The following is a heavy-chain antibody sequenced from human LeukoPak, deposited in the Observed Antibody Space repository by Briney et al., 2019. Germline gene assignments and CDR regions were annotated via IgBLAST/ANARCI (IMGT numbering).Heavy chain of an antibody. V-gene: IGHV4-4*02. D-gene: IGHD1-26*01. CDR1: GGSISGTNW. CDR3: SRESGAFCPFGY. J-gene: IGHJ4*02. CDR2: ISLAGQT. Sequence: SGTLSLPCGVSGGSISGTNWWRWVRQPPGQGLEWLGEISLAGQTNYNPSLNGRVTMSLDKSSNQLSLNLTSVTAADTATYYCSRESGAFCPFGYWGQGTLVIVSS.